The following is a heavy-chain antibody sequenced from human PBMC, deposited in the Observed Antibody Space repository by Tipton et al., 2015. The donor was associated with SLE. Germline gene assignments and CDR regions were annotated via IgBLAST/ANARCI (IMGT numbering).Heavy chain of an antibody. J-gene: IGHJ4*02. D-gene: IGHD3-22*01. CDR2: LSSSGSTI. V-gene: IGHV3-48*03. CDR3: ARDLVITMIVVDDY. CDR1: GFTFSSYE. Sequence: SLRLSCAASGFTFSSYEMNWVRQAPGKGLEWVSYLSSSGSTIYYAASAKGRFTISRDNAKNSLYLQMNSLRAEDTAVYYCARDLVITMIVVDDYWGQGTLITVTS.